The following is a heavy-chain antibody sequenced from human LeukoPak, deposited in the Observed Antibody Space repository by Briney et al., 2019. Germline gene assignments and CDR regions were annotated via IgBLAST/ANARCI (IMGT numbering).Heavy chain of an antibody. CDR1: GFTFSSYS. D-gene: IGHD2-21*01. Sequence: GGSPRLSCAASGFTFSSYSMNWVRQAPGKGLEWVSSISSSSSYIYYADSVKGRFTISRDNAKNSLYLQMNSLRAEDTAVYYCARDDLVIGGGAFDIWGQGTMVTVSS. CDR2: ISSSSSYI. J-gene: IGHJ3*02. V-gene: IGHV3-21*04. CDR3: ARDDLVIGGGAFDI.